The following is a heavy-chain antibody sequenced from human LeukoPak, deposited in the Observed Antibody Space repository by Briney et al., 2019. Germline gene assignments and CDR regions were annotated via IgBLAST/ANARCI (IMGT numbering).Heavy chain of an antibody. Sequence: ASVMVSCKASGYTFTSYYMHWVRQAPGQGLEWMGIINPSAGSTSYAQKFQGRVTMTRDTSTSTVYMELSSLRSEDTAVYYCARAVAVTRFFFDYWGQGTLVTVSS. D-gene: IGHD4-17*01. V-gene: IGHV1-46*03. CDR1: GYTFTSYY. CDR2: INPSAGST. J-gene: IGHJ4*02. CDR3: ARAVAVTRFFFDY.